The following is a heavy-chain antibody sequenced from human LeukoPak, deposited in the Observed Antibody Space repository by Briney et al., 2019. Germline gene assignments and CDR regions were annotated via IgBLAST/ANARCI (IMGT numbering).Heavy chain of an antibody. CDR3: AKDKYSSGWYDLFGRTSYGMDV. V-gene: IGHV3-23*01. Sequence: QSGGSLRLSCAASGFTFSSYAMSWVRQAPGKGLEWVSAISGSGGSTYYADSVKGRFTISRDNSKNTLYLQMNSLRAEDTAVYYCAKDKYSSGWYDLFGRTSYGMDVWGQGTTVTVSS. D-gene: IGHD6-19*01. CDR2: ISGSGGST. CDR1: GFTFSSYA. J-gene: IGHJ6*02.